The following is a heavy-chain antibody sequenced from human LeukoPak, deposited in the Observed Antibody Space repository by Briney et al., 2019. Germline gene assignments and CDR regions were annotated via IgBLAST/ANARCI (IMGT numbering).Heavy chain of an antibody. Sequence: PGGSLRLSCAASGFTFSKAWMNWVRQAPGKGLEWVSSISRTGNYIYYADSVKGRFTISRDNAQNSLFLQMNSLRVEDTAVYYCARVLETDCSGGSCYSGLDYWGQGTLVTVSS. V-gene: IGHV3-21*01. J-gene: IGHJ4*02. CDR3: ARVLETDCSGGSCYSGLDY. CDR1: GFTFSKAW. CDR2: ISRTGNYI. D-gene: IGHD2-15*01.